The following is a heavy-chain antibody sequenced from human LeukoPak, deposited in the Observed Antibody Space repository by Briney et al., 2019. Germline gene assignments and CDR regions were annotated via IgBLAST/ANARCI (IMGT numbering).Heavy chain of an antibody. J-gene: IGHJ4*02. D-gene: IGHD2-15*01. V-gene: IGHV3-30-3*01. CDR1: GFTYTTYA. CDR2: ISDDGSNK. CDR3: ARGGDIVELAY. Sequence: GRSLRLSCAASGFTYTTYAMHWVRQAPGKGLEWVAVISDDGSNKYYADSVKGRFTIARDNSKNTVFLQMDSLRPEDTAVYYCARGGDIVELAYWGQGTLVTVSS.